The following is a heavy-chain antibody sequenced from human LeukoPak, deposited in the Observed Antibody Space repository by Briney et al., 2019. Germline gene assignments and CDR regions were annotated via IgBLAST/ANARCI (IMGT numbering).Heavy chain of an antibody. CDR3: LTDPLSLSGVTMTNY. D-gene: IGHD3-3*01. V-gene: IGHV3-74*01. J-gene: IGHJ4*02. Sequence: PGGSLRLSCAASGFTFSSCTMHWVRLVPGKGPVCVSRITADGSTTNYADSVKGRFTISRDNAKNTLYLQMNSLRADDTAVYYCLTDPLSLSGVTMTNYWGQGTPVTVSS. CDR2: ITADGSTT. CDR1: GFTFSSCT.